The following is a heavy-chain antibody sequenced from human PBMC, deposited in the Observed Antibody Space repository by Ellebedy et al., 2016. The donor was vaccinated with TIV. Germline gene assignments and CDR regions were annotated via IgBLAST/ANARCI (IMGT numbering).Heavy chain of an antibody. CDR1: GFTFKNYG. V-gene: IGHV3-33*08. Sequence: GESLKISCTASGFTFKNYGMHWVRQAPGQGLEWVADIWHDDITKYYAASVQGRFPISRDNSKNNLYLQMNHLRVDDTAVYYCAGAEAEGWFDPWGQGTLVTVSS. CDR2: IWHDDITK. CDR3: AGAEAEGWFDP. J-gene: IGHJ5*02.